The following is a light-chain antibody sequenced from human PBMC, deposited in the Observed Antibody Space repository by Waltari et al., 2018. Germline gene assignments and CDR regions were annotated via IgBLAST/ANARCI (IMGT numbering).Light chain of an antibody. CDR3: QQYNSFPT. V-gene: IGKV1-5*03. J-gene: IGKJ1*01. Sequence: DIQMTQSPSTLSVSVGDRVTITCRASPSIITLLAWYQQKPGKAPKVLIYKASNLQSGVPSRFSGSGSGTEFTLTISSLQPDDFGTYYCQQYNSFPTFGQGTKVEIK. CDR2: KAS. CDR1: PSIITL.